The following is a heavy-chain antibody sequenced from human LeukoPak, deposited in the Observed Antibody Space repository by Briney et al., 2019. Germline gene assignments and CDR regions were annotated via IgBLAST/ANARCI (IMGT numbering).Heavy chain of an antibody. D-gene: IGHD3-10*01. J-gene: IGHJ4*02. CDR2: IYHSGST. CDR3: AREASRAGTYYFDY. CDR1: GGSISSYY. V-gene: IGHV4-59*01. Sequence: TGTLSLTCTVSGGSISSYYWSWIRQPPGKGLEWIGYIYHSGSTNYKPSLKSRVTISVDTSKNQFSLKLRSVTAADTAVYFCAREASRAGTYYFDYWGQGTLLTVSS.